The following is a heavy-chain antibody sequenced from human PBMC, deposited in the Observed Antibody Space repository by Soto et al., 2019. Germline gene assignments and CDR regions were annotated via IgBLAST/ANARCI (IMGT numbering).Heavy chain of an antibody. CDR2: IIPIFGTA. J-gene: IGHJ4*02. D-gene: IGHD3-22*01. CDR1: GGTFSSYA. CDR3: AREGGGDYYDSSGYAGY. V-gene: IGHV1-69*12. Sequence: QVQLVQSGAEVKKPGSSVKVSCKASGGTFSSYAISWVRQAPGQGLEWMGGIIPIFGTANYAQKFQGRVTITADESTSTAYMGLSSLRSEDTAVYYCAREGGGDYYDSSGYAGYWGQGTLVTVSS.